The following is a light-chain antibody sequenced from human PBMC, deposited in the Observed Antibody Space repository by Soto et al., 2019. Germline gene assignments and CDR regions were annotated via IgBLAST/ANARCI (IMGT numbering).Light chain of an antibody. CDR2: DAS. V-gene: IGKV3-11*01. CDR3: QQRYNWHFT. J-gene: IGKJ3*01. Sequence: EIVLTQSPATLSLSPGERATLSCRASQSVISYLAWFQQKPGQAPRLLISDASNRATGIPARFSGSGSGTDFTLTLRSLEPEDCALYYCQQRYNWHFTFGPGTKLDI. CDR1: QSVISY.